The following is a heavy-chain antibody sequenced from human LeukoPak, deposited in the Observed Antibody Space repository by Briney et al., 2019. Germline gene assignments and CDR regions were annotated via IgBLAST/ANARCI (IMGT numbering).Heavy chain of an antibody. D-gene: IGHD2-2*02. V-gene: IGHV4-39*01. CDR3: ARKRRNYCSSTSCYNPPFDY. CDR1: GGSISSSSYY. J-gene: IGHJ4*02. CDR2: IYYSGST. Sequence: SETLSLTCTVSGGSISSSSYYWGWIRQPPGKGLEWIGSIYYSGSTYYNPSPKSRVTISVDTSKNQFSLKLSSVTAADTAVYYCARKRRNYCSSTSCYNPPFDYWGQGTLVTVSS.